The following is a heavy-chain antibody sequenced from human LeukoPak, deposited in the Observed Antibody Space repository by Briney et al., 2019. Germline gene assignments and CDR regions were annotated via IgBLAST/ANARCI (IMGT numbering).Heavy chain of an antibody. V-gene: IGHV4-4*07. J-gene: IGHJ4*02. D-gene: IGHD4-17*01. CDR1: DDSITIYY. Sequence: SETLSLTCSVSDDSITIYYWSWIRQPAGKGLEYIGRIYTSGSTNYNPSLKSRVTMSVDTSNNQFSLKLSSVTAADTAVYYCARGPTTVTRAFDYWGQGTLVTVSS. CDR3: ARGPTTVTRAFDY. CDR2: IYTSGST.